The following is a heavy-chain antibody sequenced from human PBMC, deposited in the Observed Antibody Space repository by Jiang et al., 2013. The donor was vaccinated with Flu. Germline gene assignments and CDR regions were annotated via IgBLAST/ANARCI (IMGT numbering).Heavy chain of an antibody. D-gene: IGHD3-10*01. CDR3: AHRLGAILPDMVQGVMDWFDP. V-gene: IGHV2-5*02. J-gene: IGHJ5*02. Sequence: PTQTLTLTCTFSGFSLSTSGVGVGWIRQPPGKALEWLALIYWDDDKRYSPSLKSRLTITKDTSKNQVVLTMTNMDPVDTATYYCAHRLGAILPDMVQGVMDWFDPWSQGTLVTVSS. CDR1: GFSLSTSGVG. CDR2: IYWDDDK.